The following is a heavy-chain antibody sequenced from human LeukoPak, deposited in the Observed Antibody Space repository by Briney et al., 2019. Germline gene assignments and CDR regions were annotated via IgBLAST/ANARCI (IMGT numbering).Heavy chain of an antibody. D-gene: IGHD4-17*01. V-gene: IGHV3-49*03. CDR2: IRSKPYGGTT. J-gene: IGHJ4*02. CDR3: STDHLTPIPQTTVTTPQGY. CDR1: GFTFGDYA. Sequence: GGSLRLSCTASGFTFGDYAMSWFRQAPGKGLEWVGFIRSKPYGGTTENAASVKGRFTISRDDSKKTLYLQMNSLQTEDTAVHYCSTDHLTPIPQTTVTTPQGYWGQGTLVTVSS.